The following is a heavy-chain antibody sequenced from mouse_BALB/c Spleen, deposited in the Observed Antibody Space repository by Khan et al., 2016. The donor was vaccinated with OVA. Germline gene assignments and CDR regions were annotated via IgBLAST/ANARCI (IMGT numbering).Heavy chain of an antibody. CDR1: GYTFTSYV. Sequence: VQLQQSGPELVKPGASVKMSCKASGYTFTSYVMHWLRQKPGQGLEWIGYIYPCNDDTKYNENFKGKATLTSDKSSSTAYMELSSLTSEDSAVYYCAKNYRYDVYFDYWGQGTTLTVSS. V-gene: IGHV1S136*01. D-gene: IGHD2-14*01. CDR2: IYPCNDDT. J-gene: IGHJ2*01. CDR3: AKNYRYDVYFDY.